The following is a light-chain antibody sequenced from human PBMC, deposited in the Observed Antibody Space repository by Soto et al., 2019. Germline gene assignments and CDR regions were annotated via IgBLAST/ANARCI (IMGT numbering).Light chain of an antibody. J-gene: IGLJ1*01. V-gene: IGLV2-14*03. CDR2: DVR. CDR1: SSDVGGYKY. CDR3: SSYTSSSTRV. Sequence: QSALTQPASVSGSPGXSITISCTGTSSDVGGYKYVSWYQQHPGKAPKLMIYDVRNRPSGVSNRFSGSKSGNTASLTISGLQAEDEADYYCSSYTSSSTRVFGTGTKLTVL.